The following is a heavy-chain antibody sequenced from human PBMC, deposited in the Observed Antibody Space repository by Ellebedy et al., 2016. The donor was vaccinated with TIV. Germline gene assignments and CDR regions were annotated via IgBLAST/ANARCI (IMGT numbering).Heavy chain of an antibody. CDR1: RYNFTNYW. Sequence: GESLKIPCKGSRYNFTNYWIGWVRQMPGKGLEWIGTIYPGDSDTRYSPSFQGQVTISADKSSSTASLHWSSLKAADNAMYFCARRGIEESGDYGFFFDYWGQGTLVTVSS. J-gene: IGHJ4*02. D-gene: IGHD4-17*01. CDR2: IYPGDSDT. V-gene: IGHV5-51*01. CDR3: ARRGIEESGDYGFFFDY.